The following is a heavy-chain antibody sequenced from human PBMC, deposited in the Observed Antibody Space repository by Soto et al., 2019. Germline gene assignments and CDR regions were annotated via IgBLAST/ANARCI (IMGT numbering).Heavy chain of an antibody. J-gene: IGHJ5*02. Sequence: EVQLVETGGGLIQPGGSLRLSCEVTGFTVSSNYMSWVRQAPGKGLEWVSVIYSGGTTYSADSVKGRFTISRDDSKNTLYLQMNSRRAEDTAVYYCARAWWRSSRWLDPWGQGTLVTVSS. CDR3: ARAWWRSSRWLDP. D-gene: IGHD6-6*01. CDR1: GFTVSSNY. V-gene: IGHV3-53*02. CDR2: IYSGGTT.